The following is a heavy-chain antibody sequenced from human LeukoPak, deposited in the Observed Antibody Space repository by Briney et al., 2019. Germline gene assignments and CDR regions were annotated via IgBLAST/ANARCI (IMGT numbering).Heavy chain of an antibody. Sequence: SETLSLTCAVSGYSISSGYYWAWIRQPPGKGLEWIGNIYHSGSTYYNPSLKSRVTISVDTSKNQFSLKLSSVTAADTAVYYCARRYSNSYFDYWGQGTLVTASS. CDR3: ARRYSNSYFDY. CDR2: IYHSGST. D-gene: IGHD4-11*01. CDR1: GYSISSGYY. V-gene: IGHV4-38-2*01. J-gene: IGHJ4*02.